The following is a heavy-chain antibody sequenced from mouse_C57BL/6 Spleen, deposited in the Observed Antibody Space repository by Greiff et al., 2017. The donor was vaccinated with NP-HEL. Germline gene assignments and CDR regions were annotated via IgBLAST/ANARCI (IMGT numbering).Heavy chain of an antibody. D-gene: IGHD1-1*01. Sequence: EVQLVESGGGLVQPGGSMKLSCVASGFTFSNYWMNWVRQSPEKGLEWVAQIRLKSDNYATHYAESVKGRFTISRDDSKSSVYLQMNNLRAEDTGIYYCTGLRYQYWYFDVWGTGTTVTVSS. CDR1: GFTFSNYW. V-gene: IGHV6-3*01. CDR2: IRLKSDNYAT. J-gene: IGHJ1*03. CDR3: TGLRYQYWYFDV.